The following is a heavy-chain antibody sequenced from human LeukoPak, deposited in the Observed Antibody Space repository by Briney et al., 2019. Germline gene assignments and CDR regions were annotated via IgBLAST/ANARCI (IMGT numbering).Heavy chain of an antibody. J-gene: IGHJ4*02. D-gene: IGHD3-10*01. Sequence: SETLSLTCTVSGGSISSYYWTWLRQPPGKGLEWIGHISYSGSTHYNPSLKSRITISVDTSKNQFSLKLSSVTAADTAVYYCASGRFRDSPPCWGQGTLVTVSS. V-gene: IGHV4-59*12. CDR2: ISYSGST. CDR3: ASGRFRDSPPC. CDR1: GGSISSYY.